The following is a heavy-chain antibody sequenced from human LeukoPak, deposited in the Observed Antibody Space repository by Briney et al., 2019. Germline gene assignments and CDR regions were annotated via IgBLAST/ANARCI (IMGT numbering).Heavy chain of an antibody. CDR1: SGSISSGGYY. CDR3: AINTPEGFDP. D-gene: IGHD2-2*02. J-gene: IGHJ5*02. Sequence: SQTLSLTCTVSSGSISSGGYYWSCIRQPPGKGLEWIGYIYHSGSTYYNPSLKSRVTISVDRSKNQFSLKLSSVTAADTAKYYCAINTPEGFDPWGQGTLVTVSS. CDR2: IYHSGST. V-gene: IGHV4-30-2*01.